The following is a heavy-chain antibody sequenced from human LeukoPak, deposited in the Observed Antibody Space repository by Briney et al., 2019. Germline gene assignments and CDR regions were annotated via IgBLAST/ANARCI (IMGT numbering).Heavy chain of an antibody. CDR3: ARGRSLLGVPAANIPFDY. D-gene: IGHD2-2*01. CDR1: GYTFTSYY. Sequence: GASVKVSCKASGYTFTSYYMHWVRQAPGQGLEWMGIINPSGGSTSYAQKFQGRVTMTRDTSTSTVHMELSSLRSEDTAVYYCARGRSLLGVPAANIPFDYWGQGTLVTVSS. V-gene: IGHV1-46*01. J-gene: IGHJ4*02. CDR2: INPSGGST.